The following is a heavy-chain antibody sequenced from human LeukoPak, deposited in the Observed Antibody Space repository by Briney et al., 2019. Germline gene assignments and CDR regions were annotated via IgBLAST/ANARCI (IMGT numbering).Heavy chain of an antibody. D-gene: IGHD4-11*01. Sequence: PGGSLRLSCAASGFTFSSYSMNWVRQAPGKGLEWVSSISSSSSYIYYADSVKGRFTISRDNAKNSLYLQMNSLRAEDTAAYYCARDRVTRPSDAFDIWRQGTMVTVSS. CDR2: ISSSSSYI. CDR3: ARDRVTRPSDAFDI. V-gene: IGHV3-21*01. J-gene: IGHJ3*02. CDR1: GFTFSSYS.